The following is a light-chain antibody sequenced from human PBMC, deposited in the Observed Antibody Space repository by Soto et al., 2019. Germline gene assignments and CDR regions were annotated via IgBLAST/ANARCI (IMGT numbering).Light chain of an antibody. CDR1: KLGDKY. CDR3: QAWDSTTLMV. V-gene: IGLV3-1*01. J-gene: IGLJ2*01. CDR2: QDTKGPSGI. Sequence: SYELTQQPSVSVSPGQTASITCSGDKLGDKYTCWFQQKPGQSPVLVIYQDTKGPSGIKRPSGIPERFSGSNSGNTATLTISGTQAMDEADYFCQAWDSTTLMVFGGGTKLTVL.